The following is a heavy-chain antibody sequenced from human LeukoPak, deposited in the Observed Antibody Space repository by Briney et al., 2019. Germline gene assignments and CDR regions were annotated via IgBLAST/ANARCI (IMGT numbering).Heavy chain of an antibody. CDR3: ARPYYYDSSIDP. CDR2: MYYSGST. Sequence: SETLSLTCTVSGGSISSGDYYWSWLRQPPGKGLEWIAYMYYSGSTYYNPSLKSRVTMTAATSKNQLSLKLSSVTAADTAVYYCARPYYYDSSIDPWGQGILVTVSS. V-gene: IGHV4-30-4*01. J-gene: IGHJ5*02. CDR1: GGSISSGDYY. D-gene: IGHD3-22*01.